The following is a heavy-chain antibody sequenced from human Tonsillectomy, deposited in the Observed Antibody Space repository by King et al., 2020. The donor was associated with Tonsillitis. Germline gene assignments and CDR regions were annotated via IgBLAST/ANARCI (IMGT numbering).Heavy chain of an antibody. Sequence: HVQLVQSGAEVKKPGSSVKVSCKASGGTFSSYAISWVRQAPGQGLEWMGRIIPIFGIVNYAQQFQGRVTITADKSTSTAYMELSSLRSDDTAVYYCARATVDYYDSGGYLPFDYWGQGTLVTVSS. CDR2: IIPIFGIV. D-gene: IGHD3-22*01. V-gene: IGHV1-69*09. CDR1: GGTFSSYA. J-gene: IGHJ4*02. CDR3: ARATVDYYDSGGYLPFDY.